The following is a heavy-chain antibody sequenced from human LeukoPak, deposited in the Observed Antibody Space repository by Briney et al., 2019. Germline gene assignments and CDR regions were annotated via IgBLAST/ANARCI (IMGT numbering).Heavy chain of an antibody. CDR2: ISSNGGTI. D-gene: IGHD4-17*01. J-gene: IGHJ4*02. CDR3: AGGADFDY. V-gene: IGHV3-64*01. CDR1: GFTFSSYA. Sequence: GGSLRLSCAASGFTFSSYAMHWVRQAPGKGLECVSVISSNGGTIYYANSVKGRFTISRDNSKNTLYLQMGSLRAEDMAVYHCAGGADFDYWGQGTLVTVSS.